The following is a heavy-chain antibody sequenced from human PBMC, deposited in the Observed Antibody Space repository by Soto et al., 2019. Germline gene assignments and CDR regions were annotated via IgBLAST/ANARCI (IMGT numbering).Heavy chain of an antibody. CDR3: ATYGQHLMDS. V-gene: IGHV3-23*01. Sequence: EVQLLESGGGLVQPGASLTLSCAASGFTFSNFAMKWVRQAPGKGLEWVSVIGNGGDGIHYADSVKGRFTISRDNSRNTMSLQMNSLTVEDTAVYYCATYGQHLMDSWGQGILVTVSS. J-gene: IGHJ4*02. CDR2: IGNGGDGI. CDR1: GFTFSNFA. D-gene: IGHD4-17*01.